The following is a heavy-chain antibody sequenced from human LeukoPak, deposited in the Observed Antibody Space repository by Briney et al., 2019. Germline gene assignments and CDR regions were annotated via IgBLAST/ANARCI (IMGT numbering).Heavy chain of an antibody. Sequence: PSETLSLTCTVSGGSISIYYWSWIRQPPGKGLEWIGYIYYSGSTNYNPSLKSRVTISVDTSKNQFSLKLSSVTAADTAVYYCATAWYYDILTGYSRDAFDIWGQGTMVTVSS. CDR1: GGSISIYY. CDR3: ATAWYYDILTGYSRDAFDI. J-gene: IGHJ3*02. D-gene: IGHD3-9*01. CDR2: IYYSGST. V-gene: IGHV4-59*12.